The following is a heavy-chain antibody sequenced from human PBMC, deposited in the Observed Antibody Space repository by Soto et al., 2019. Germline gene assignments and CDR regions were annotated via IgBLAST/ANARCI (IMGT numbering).Heavy chain of an antibody. CDR1: GGTFSNYT. D-gene: IGHD2-2*01. CDR2: IIPVFGTT. V-gene: IGHV1-69*13. CDR3: ARSSPYIVVRKPTGNQDYYGMDV. J-gene: IGHJ6*02. Sequence: SVKVSCKASGGTFSNYTISWVRQAPGQGLEWMGGIIPVFGTTDYEQKFQGRVTITADGSTSTAYMKLSSLRSADTAVYYCARSSPYIVVRKPTGNQDYYGMDVWGQGTTVTV.